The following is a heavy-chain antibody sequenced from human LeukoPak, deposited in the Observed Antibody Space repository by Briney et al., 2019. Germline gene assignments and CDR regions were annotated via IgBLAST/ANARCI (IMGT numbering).Heavy chain of an antibody. Sequence: GRSLRLSCAASGFTFSSYGTHWVRQAPGKGLEWVAVIWYDGSNKYYADSVKGRFTISRDNSKNTLYLQMNSLRAEDTAVYYCARDEYGDYGGLDYWGQGTLVTVSS. V-gene: IGHV3-33*01. J-gene: IGHJ4*02. CDR1: GFTFSSYG. CDR3: ARDEYGDYGGLDY. CDR2: IWYDGSNK. D-gene: IGHD4-17*01.